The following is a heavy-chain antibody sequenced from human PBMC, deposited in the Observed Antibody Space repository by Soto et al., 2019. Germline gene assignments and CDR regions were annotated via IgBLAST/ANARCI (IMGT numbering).Heavy chain of an antibody. V-gene: IGHV4-34*01. Sequence: QAHLQQWGAGLVRPSETLSLTCAVYGESVSDSYWTWIRRSPGRGLEWLGEINPSKGATYNPSLKSRVSMSLDTSKRLLSVKLFSATAADTAVYYCARGVMEGAFKGGRRSYYWFLDLWGRGTLVAVSS. CDR1: GESVSDSY. J-gene: IGHJ2*01. D-gene: IGHD3-16*01. CDR2: INPSKGA. CDR3: ARGVMEGAFKGGRRSYYWFLDL.